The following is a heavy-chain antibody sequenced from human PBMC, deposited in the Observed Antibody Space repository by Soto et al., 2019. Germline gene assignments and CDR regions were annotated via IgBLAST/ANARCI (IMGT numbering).Heavy chain of an antibody. V-gene: IGHV3-21*01. CDR2: ISFSGDYI. Sequence: PGGSLRLSCAVSGFPLEKYGMNWVRQAPGKGLEWVSSISFSGDYIYYADSVKGRFTISRDNARNSLYLQMNRLGVEDTAVYYCARDSSLYDILTGYLRGGMDVWGQGTTVTVSS. D-gene: IGHD3-9*01. CDR1: GFPLEKYG. J-gene: IGHJ6*02. CDR3: ARDSSLYDILTGYLRGGMDV.